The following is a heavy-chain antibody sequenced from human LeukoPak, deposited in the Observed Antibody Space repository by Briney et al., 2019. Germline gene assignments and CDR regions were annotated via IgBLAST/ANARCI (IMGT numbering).Heavy chain of an antibody. D-gene: IGHD2-2*01. CDR3: ARHLGYCSSTSCYHPFDY. CDR2: IYPGDSDT. V-gene: IGHV5-51*01. J-gene: IGHJ4*02. Sequence: GESLKISCKGSGYSFTTYWIGWVRQMPGKGLEWMGIIYPGDSDTRYSSSFQGQVTISADKSISTAYLQWSSVKASDTAMYYCARHLGYCSSTSCYHPFDYWGQGTLVTVSS. CDR1: GYSFTTYW.